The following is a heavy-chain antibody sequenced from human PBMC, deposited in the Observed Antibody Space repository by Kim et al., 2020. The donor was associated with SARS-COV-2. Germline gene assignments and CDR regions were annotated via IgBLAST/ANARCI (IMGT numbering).Heavy chain of an antibody. CDR1: GFTFSSYA. J-gene: IGHJ3*02. CDR2: ISGSGGST. V-gene: IGHV3-23*01. D-gene: IGHD3-22*01. Sequence: GGSLRLSCAASGFTFSSYAMSWVRQAPGKGLEWVSAISGSGGSTYYADSVKGRFTISRDNSKNTLYLQMNSLRAEDTAVYYCANEVVVILGGRKDAFDIWGQGTMVTVSS. CDR3: ANEVVVILGGRKDAFDI.